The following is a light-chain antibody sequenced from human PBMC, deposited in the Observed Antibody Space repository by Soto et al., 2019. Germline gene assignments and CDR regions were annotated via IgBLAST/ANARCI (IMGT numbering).Light chain of an antibody. CDR3: QQRSDSPPLT. J-gene: IGKJ4*01. Sequence: VLTQSPATLSLSPGDRATLSCRASQSVFGYLAWYQHKPGQAPRLLIYDAYKRATGVPARFSGSGSETDFTLIISSLEPEDFAVHYCQQRSDSPPLTFGGGTRVEIK. CDR2: DAY. CDR1: QSVFGY. V-gene: IGKV3-11*01.